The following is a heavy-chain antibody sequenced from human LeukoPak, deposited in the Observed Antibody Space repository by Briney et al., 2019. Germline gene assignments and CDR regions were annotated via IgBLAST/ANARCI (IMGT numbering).Heavy chain of an antibody. CDR1: GFTFSDYY. CDR2: ISSSGSTI. J-gene: IGHJ3*02. V-gene: IGHV3-11*04. Sequence: PGGSLRLSCAASGFTFSDYYMSWIRQAPGKGLEWVSYISSSGSTIYYADSVKGRFTISRDNAKNSLYLQMNSLRAEDTAVYYCARADGGPQGPYSYYYDSSGYSRQGDAFDIWGQGTMVTVSS. CDR3: ARADGGPQGPYSYYYDSSGYSRQGDAFDI. D-gene: IGHD3-22*01.